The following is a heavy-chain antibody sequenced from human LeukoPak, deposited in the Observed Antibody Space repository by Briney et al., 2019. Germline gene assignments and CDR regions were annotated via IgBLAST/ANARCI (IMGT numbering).Heavy chain of an antibody. V-gene: IGHV3-7*01. Sequence: GGSLTLSCAVSGFTFSNYWMGWVRQAPGKGLEWVANIKEDGSEKYYVDSVKGRFTISRDNAKNSLSLQVNSLSAEDTAVYYCARSRSGYYEDYWGQGTLVTVSS. J-gene: IGHJ4*02. D-gene: IGHD3-22*01. CDR2: IKEDGSEK. CDR1: GFTFSNYW. CDR3: ARSRSGYYEDY.